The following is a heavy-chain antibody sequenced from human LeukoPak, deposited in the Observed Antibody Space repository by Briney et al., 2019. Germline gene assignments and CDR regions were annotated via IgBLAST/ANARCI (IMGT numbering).Heavy chain of an antibody. CDR2: IYSSGNT. Sequence: SETLSLTCTVSGGSISTTNYYWGWIRQPPGRDLEWIGSIYSSGNTYYNPTLESRVTISVDTSKNQLSLKLTSATAADTSVYYCARHSGLRSPFDPWGQGTLVTVSS. CDR3: ARHSGLRSPFDP. D-gene: IGHD3-3*01. CDR1: GGSISTTNYY. V-gene: IGHV4-39*01. J-gene: IGHJ5*02.